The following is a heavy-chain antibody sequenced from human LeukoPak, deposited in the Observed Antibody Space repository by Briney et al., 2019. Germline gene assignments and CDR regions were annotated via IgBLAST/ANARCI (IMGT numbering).Heavy chain of an antibody. CDR2: ISYDGSNK. D-gene: IGHD1-14*01. Sequence: GGSLRLSCAASGFTFSSYAMHWVRQAPGKGLEWVAVISYDGSNKYYADSVKGRFTISRDNSKNTLYLQMNSLRAEDTALYYCAKPAKTDYTDYWGQGTLVTVSS. V-gene: IGHV3-30*04. CDR3: AKPAKTDYTDY. J-gene: IGHJ4*02. CDR1: GFTFSSYA.